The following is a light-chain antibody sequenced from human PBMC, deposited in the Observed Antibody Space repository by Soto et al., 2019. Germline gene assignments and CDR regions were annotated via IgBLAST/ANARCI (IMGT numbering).Light chain of an antibody. Sequence: EIVLTQSPGTLSLSPGERATLSCRASQSISRNFLAWYQQKPGRAPRLLIYGASSRANGIPDRFSGSGSGTDFTLTISRLEPEDFGMYYCQQYGASPRTFGQGTKVDIK. CDR2: GAS. J-gene: IGKJ1*01. CDR3: QQYGASPRT. CDR1: QSISRNF. V-gene: IGKV3-20*01.